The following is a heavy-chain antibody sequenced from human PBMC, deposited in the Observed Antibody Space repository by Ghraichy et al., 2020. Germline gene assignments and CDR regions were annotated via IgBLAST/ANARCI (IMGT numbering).Heavy chain of an antibody. CDR3: ATVISSLFGD. D-gene: IGHD3-3*01. J-gene: IGHJ4*02. CDR1: GFSFSSYE. Sequence: GGSLRLSCEASGFSFSSYEMNWVRRAPGKGPEWISYIGYSGDNTHYADSVKGRFTISRDNARNSLYLQMDSLRVEDTGVYYCATVISSLFGDWGQGTPVIVSA. V-gene: IGHV3-48*03. CDR2: IGYSGDNT.